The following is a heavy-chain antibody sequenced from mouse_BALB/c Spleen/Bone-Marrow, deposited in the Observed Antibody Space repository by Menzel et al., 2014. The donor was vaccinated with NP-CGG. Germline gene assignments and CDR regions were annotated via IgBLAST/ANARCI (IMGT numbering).Heavy chain of an antibody. V-gene: IGHV1S81*02. Sequence: GAELVKPGASVKLSCKASGYTFTSYWMHWVKQRPGQGLEWIGEINPSNGRTNYNEKFKSKATLTVDKSSSTAYMQLSSLTSEDSAVYYCARWAVRRPGYFDVWGAGTTVTVSS. J-gene: IGHJ1*01. CDR3: ARWAVRRPGYFDV. D-gene: IGHD2-14*01. CDR1: GYTFTSYW. CDR2: INPSNGRT.